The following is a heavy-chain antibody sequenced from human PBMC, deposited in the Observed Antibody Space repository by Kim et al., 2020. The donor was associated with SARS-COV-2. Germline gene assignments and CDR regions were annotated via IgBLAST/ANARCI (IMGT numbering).Heavy chain of an antibody. V-gene: IGHV3-30*18. J-gene: IGHJ4*02. Sequence: GGSLRLSCAASGFSFSSYGIHWVRQAPGKGLEWLTVISYDGSHKYYAESVKGRFTISRDNSKNTLYLQMNSLGVEDTAVYYCAKSFSGSYFGYDSWGQGALVTVSS. CDR1: GFSFSSYG. CDR2: ISYDGSHK. D-gene: IGHD1-26*01. CDR3: AKSFSGSYFGYDS.